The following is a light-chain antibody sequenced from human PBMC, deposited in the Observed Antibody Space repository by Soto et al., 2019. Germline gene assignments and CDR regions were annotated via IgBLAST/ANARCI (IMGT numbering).Light chain of an antibody. V-gene: IGKV3-11*01. Sequence: EIVLTXXPXTXXXXXFYSSTLXCRASQSIRSYLAWYQQKRGQAPRLLIYDASNRATGIPARFSGSGSGTDFTLTISSLEPEDFAVYYCQQRSNWPPDFGQGTRLEIK. CDR2: DAS. J-gene: IGKJ5*01. CDR1: QSIRSY. CDR3: QQRSNWPPD.